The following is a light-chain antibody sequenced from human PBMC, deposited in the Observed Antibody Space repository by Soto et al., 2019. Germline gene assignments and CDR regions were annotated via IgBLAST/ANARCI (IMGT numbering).Light chain of an antibody. CDR1: SSDIGGSKY. V-gene: IGLV2-14*01. J-gene: IGLJ3*02. CDR2: EVS. CDR3: SSHTSSGTPV. Sequence: QSALTQPASVSASPGQSITISCTGTSSDIGGSKYVSWYQQYPGKAPKLMIYEVSNRPSGVSNRFSASKSDNTASLTISGLRAEDEADYYCSSHTSSGTPVFGGGTKLTVL.